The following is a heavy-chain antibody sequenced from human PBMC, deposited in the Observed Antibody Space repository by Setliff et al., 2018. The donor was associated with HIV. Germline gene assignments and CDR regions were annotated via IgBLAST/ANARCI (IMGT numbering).Heavy chain of an antibody. CDR1: GYSISSGYY. CDR3: ARPLTTSYNFWGDAFAL. V-gene: IGHV4-38-2*02. Sequence: PSETLSLTCTVSGYSISSGYYWGWIRQPPGKGLEWIGSIYHSGSTYYNPSLKSRVTISVDTSKNQFSLRLSSVTAADTAMYYCARPLTTSYNFWGDAFALWGQGAMVT. D-gene: IGHD3-3*01. J-gene: IGHJ3*01. CDR2: IYHSGST.